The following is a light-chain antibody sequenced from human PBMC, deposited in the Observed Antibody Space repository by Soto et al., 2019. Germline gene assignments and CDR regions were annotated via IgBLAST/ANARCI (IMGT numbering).Light chain of an antibody. V-gene: IGLV2-14*01. Sequence: QSALTQPASVSGSPGQSITISCTGTYRDVGGYNYVSWYQQHPGKAPKLMIYEVNNRPSGVSSRFSGSKYGTTASLTISGLQAEDEADYYCSSYSSSTWVFGGGTKLTVL. CDR1: YRDVGGYNY. CDR3: SSYSSSTWV. CDR2: EVN. J-gene: IGLJ3*02.